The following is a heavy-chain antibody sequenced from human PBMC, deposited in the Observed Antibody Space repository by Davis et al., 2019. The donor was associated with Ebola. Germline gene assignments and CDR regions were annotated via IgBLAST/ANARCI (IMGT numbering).Heavy chain of an antibody. V-gene: IGHV3-23*01. J-gene: IGHJ4*02. CDR2: ISGSGGST. CDR3: AKRGLGPNRPFDY. Sequence: GESLKISCAASGFTFSSYWMHWVRQAPGKGLEWVSVISGSGGSTDYADSVKGRFTISRDNSRNTLYLQMNSLRAEDTAVYYCAKRGLGPNRPFDYWGQGTLVTVSS. CDR1: GFTFSSYW. D-gene: IGHD1-26*01.